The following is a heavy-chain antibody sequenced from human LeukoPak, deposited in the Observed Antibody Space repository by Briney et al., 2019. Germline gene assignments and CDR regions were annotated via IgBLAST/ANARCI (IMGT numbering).Heavy chain of an antibody. CDR1: GFTFSSYA. V-gene: IGHV3-23*01. CDR2: ISGSGGST. D-gene: IGHD4-11*01. CDR3: AKDPVRRDYQFVFDY. J-gene: IGHJ4*02. Sequence: PGGSLRLSCAASGFTFSSYAMSWVRQAPGKGLEWVSAISGSGGSTYYADSVKGRFTISRDNSKNTLYLQMNSLRAEDTAVYYCAKDPVRRDYQFVFDYWGQGTLVTVSS.